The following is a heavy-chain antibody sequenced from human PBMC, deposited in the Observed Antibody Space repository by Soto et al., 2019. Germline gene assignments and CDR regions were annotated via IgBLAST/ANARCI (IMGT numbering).Heavy chain of an antibody. V-gene: IGHV3-23*01. CDR1: GFTFSSYA. D-gene: IGHD2-15*01. J-gene: IGHJ4*02. CDR3: AKGDRGYGSGGSCYFFGY. Sequence: EVQLLESGGGLVQPGGSLRLSCAASGFTFSSYAMSWVRQAPGKGLEWVSAISGSGGSTYYADSVKGRFTISRDNSKNTXXLQMNSLRAEDTAVYYCAKGDRGYGSGGSCYFFGYWGQGTLVTVSS. CDR2: ISGSGGST.